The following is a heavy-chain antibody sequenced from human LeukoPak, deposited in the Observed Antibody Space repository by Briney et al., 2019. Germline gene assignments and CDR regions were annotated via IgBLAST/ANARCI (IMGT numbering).Heavy chain of an antibody. CDR1: GFTFSSYW. V-gene: IGHV3-74*01. Sequence: GGSLRLSCVASGFTFSSYWMHWVRQAPGKGLVWVSRINNDGSTTTYADSVKGRFTISRDNAKNTLYLQMNSLRAEDTAVYYCTRDTRGTIGTTTLDYWGRGTLVTVSS. D-gene: IGHD1-1*01. J-gene: IGHJ4*02. CDR2: INNDGSTT. CDR3: TRDTRGTIGTTTLDY.